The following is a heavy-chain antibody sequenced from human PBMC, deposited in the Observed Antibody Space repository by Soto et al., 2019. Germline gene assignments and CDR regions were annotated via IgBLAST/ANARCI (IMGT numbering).Heavy chain of an antibody. V-gene: IGHV4-59*01. CDR1: GGSISSYY. CDR3: ARDGAAPYYDFWSGTNYYYGMDV. J-gene: IGHJ6*02. D-gene: IGHD3-3*01. CDR2: IYYSGST. Sequence: SETLSLTCTVSGGSISSYYWSWIRQPPGKGLEWIGYIYYSGSTNYNPSLKSRVTISVDTSKNQFSLKLSSVTAADTAVYYCARDGAAPYYDFWSGTNYYYGMDVWGQGTTVTVSS.